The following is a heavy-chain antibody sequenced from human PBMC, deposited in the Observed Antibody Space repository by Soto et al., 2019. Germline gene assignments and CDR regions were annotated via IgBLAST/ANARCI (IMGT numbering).Heavy chain of an antibody. V-gene: IGHV1-18*04. CDR1: GYSFTTYG. CDR3: TRDPGLAAPCQGLGAH. Sequence: QVQLVQSGAEVKKPGASVQVSCKASGYSFTTYGFSWVRQAPGQGLEWMGWISAYGTTTDYAQSLPGRVTLTTTPSTSTTHMELSSLRSDDTAMYYCTRDPGLAAPCQGLGAHWGQGTLVSVSS. J-gene: IGHJ4*02. CDR2: ISAYGTTT. D-gene: IGHD6-13*01.